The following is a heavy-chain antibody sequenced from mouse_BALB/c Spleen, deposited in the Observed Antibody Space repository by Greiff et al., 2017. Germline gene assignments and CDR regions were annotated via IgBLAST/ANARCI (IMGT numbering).Heavy chain of an antibody. V-gene: IGHV5-9-4*01. Sequence: EVKLMESGGGLVKPGGSLKLSCAASGFTFSSYAMSWVRQSPEKRLEWVAEISSGGSYTYYPDTVTGRFTISRDNAKNTLYLEMSSLRSEDTAMYYCAREGMDYWGQGTSVTVSS. CDR1: GFTFSSYA. CDR3: AREGMDY. J-gene: IGHJ4*01. CDR2: ISSGGSYT.